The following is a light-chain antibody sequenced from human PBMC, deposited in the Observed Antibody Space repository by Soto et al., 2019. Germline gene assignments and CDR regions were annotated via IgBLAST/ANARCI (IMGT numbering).Light chain of an antibody. J-gene: IGLJ1*01. V-gene: IGLV3-21*02. CDR1: NVGRKS. CDR2: DDS. Sequence: SYELTQPPSVSVAPGQTARISCGGNNVGRKSVHWYQQKPGRAPVVVVYDDSDRPSGIPERFSGANSGDTATLTISRVEAGDEADYYCHVWDSSSGHYIFGTETKVTVL. CDR3: HVWDSSSGHYI.